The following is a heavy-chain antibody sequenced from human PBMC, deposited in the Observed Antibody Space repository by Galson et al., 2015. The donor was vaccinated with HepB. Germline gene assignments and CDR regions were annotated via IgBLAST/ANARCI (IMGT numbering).Heavy chain of an antibody. Sequence: ETLSLTCTVSGGSISSSSYYWAWIRQPPGKGLEWIGSIYYSGSTYYNPSLKSRVTISVDTSKNQFSLKLSSVTAADTAVYYCARRWRKSTSPYGMDVWGQGTTVTVSS. CDR1: GGSISSSSYY. D-gene: IGHD5-24*01. J-gene: IGHJ6*02. CDR3: ARRWRKSTSPYGMDV. V-gene: IGHV4-39*01. CDR2: IYYSGST.